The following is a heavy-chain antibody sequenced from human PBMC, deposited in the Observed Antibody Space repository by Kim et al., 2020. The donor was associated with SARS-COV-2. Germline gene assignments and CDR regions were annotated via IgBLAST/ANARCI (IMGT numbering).Heavy chain of an antibody. CDR3: AGGRSAGTTDY. Sequence: TNHNPTLKGRVTISGDTSKNRFSLKRSSVTAADTAVYYCAGGRSAGTTDYWGQGTLVTVSS. D-gene: IGHD4-17*01. V-gene: IGHV4-59*09. J-gene: IGHJ4*02. CDR2: T.